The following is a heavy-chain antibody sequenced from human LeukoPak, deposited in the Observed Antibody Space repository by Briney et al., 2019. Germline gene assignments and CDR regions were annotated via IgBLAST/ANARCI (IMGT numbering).Heavy chain of an antibody. Sequence: PSETLSLTCAVYGGSFSGYYWSWIRQPPGKGLEWIGEINHSGSTNYNPSLKSRVTISVDTSKNQFSLKLSSVTAADTAVYYCARERRMTTALDAFDIWGQGTMVTVSS. CDR3: ARERRMTTALDAFDI. J-gene: IGHJ3*02. D-gene: IGHD4-17*01. CDR2: INHSGST. V-gene: IGHV4-34*01. CDR1: GGSFSGYY.